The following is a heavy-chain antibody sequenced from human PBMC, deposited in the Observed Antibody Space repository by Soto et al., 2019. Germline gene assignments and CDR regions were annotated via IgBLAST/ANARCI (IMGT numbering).Heavy chain of an antibody. D-gene: IGHD5-18*01. CDR1: GYSFTSYW. CDR2: IDPSDSYT. J-gene: IGHJ3*02. V-gene: IGHV5-10-1*01. CDR3: ARPMETAIPLISAFDI. Sequence: EVQLVQSGAEVKKPGESLRISCKGSGYSFTSYWISWVRQMPGKGLEWMGRIDPSDSYTNYSPSFQGHVTISADKSISTAYLQWSSLKASDTAMYYCARPMETAIPLISAFDIWGQGTMVTVSS.